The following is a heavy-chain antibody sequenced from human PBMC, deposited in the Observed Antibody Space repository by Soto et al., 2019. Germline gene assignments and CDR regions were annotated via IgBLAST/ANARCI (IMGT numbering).Heavy chain of an antibody. CDR1: GYTFSNYG. D-gene: IGHD3-10*01. V-gene: IGHV1-18*01. Sequence: QVPLVQSGTEVKKPGASCKASGYTFSNYGFSWVRQAPGQGLEWMGWISNYNGNTNHAPKLQDRVTMTTDTSTSTAYLELRNLRTDDTAVYYCARGLRRFGEATDAFDIWGQGTMVSVTS. CDR2: ISNYNGNT. J-gene: IGHJ3*02. CDR3: ARGLRRFGEATDAFDI.